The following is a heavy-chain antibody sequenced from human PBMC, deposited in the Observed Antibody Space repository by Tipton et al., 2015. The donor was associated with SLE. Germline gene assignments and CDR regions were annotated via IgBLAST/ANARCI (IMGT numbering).Heavy chain of an antibody. CDR3: ARGWGYYDSSGLKSSWYFDL. J-gene: IGHJ2*01. CDR2: IYTSGST. CDR1: GGSISSYY. D-gene: IGHD3-22*01. V-gene: IGHV4-4*07. Sequence: TLSLTCTVSGGSISSYYWSWIRQPAGKGLEWIGRIYTSGSTNYNPPLKSRVTMSVDTSKNQFSLKLSSVTAADTAVYYCARGWGYYDSSGLKSSWYFDLWGRGTLVTVSS.